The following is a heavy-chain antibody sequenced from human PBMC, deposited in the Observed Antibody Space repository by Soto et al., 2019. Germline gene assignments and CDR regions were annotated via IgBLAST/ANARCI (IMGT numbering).Heavy chain of an antibody. V-gene: IGHV1-58*02. CDR2: IVVGSGNT. Sequence: XKGSFTATGFTXTSSAMRLVRQARGQRLEWIGWIVVGSGNTNYAQKFQERVTSTRDMSTSRAYMELSSLRYEDTAVYYRAARISPRYCSSTSCYNIYYYYGMDVGGQGNTATAS. J-gene: IGHJ6*01. CDR3: AARISPRYCSSTSCYNIYYYYGMDV. CDR1: GFTXTSSA. D-gene: IGHD2-2*02.